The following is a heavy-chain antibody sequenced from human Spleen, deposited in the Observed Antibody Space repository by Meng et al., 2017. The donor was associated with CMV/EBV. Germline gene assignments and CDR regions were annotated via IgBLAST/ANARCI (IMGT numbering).Heavy chain of an antibody. CDR3: ARDLGGTYGDTKFDF. CDR2: INWSGDSS. CDR1: GFTFDDYS. J-gene: IGHJ4*02. D-gene: IGHD4-17*01. V-gene: IGHV3-20*04. Sequence: GGSLRLSCAASGFTFDDYSMTWVRQAPGKGLEWVSGINWSGDSSGYADSVKGRFINSRDNAQNSLYLQMNGLRAEDTAFYYCARDLGGTYGDTKFDFWGPGTLVTVSS.